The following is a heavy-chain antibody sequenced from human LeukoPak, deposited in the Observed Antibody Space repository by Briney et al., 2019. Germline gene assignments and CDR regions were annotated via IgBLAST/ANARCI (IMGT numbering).Heavy chain of an antibody. D-gene: IGHD1-1*01. CDR1: GFTFSNYG. J-gene: IGHJ4*02. Sequence: GGSLRLSCAASGFTFSNYGMHWVRQAPGKGLEWLAVITNDGSRQFYADSVKGRFTVSRDNSKSLLFLQMESLRHDDTGIYYCAKGRRTGFVDYWGQGALVTVSS. V-gene: IGHV3-30*18. CDR2: ITNDGSRQ. CDR3: AKGRRTGFVDY.